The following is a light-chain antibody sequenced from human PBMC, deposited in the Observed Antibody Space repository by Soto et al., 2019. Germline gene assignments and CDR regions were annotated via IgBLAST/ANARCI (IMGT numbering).Light chain of an antibody. V-gene: IGKV3-20*01. J-gene: IGKJ5*01. Sequence: PGERVTLSCRASQSVSSNYLTWYQQKPGQAPRLLIYGASSRATGIPDRFSGSGSGTDFTLTISRLEPEDFAVYYCQQYGSSLITFGQGTRL. CDR1: QSVSSNY. CDR2: GAS. CDR3: QQYGSSLIT.